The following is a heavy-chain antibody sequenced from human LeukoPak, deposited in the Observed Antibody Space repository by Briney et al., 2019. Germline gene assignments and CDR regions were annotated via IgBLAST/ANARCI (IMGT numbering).Heavy chain of an antibody. CDR1: GRTFSRYT. V-gene: IGHV1-69*01. D-gene: IGHD6-19*01. CDR3: AHNYTSGWS. Sequence: SVKLSCKASGRTFSRYTINWVRQAPGQGFEWMGGIIPMFGTTNYAQKFQDRVTITADESTSTAYMELSSPRSEDMAIYYCAHNYTSGWSWGQGTLVTVSS. CDR2: IIPMFGTT. J-gene: IGHJ5*02.